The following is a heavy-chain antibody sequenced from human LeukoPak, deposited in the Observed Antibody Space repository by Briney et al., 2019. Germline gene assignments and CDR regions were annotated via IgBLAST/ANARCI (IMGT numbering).Heavy chain of an antibody. J-gene: IGHJ4*02. D-gene: IGHD3-22*01. CDR3: ARVLPHYYDSSGYYLGYYFDY. Sequence: ASVKVSCKASGYTFTSYYMHWVRQAPGQGLEWMGWINPNSGGTNYAQKFQGRVTMTRDTSISTAYMELSRLRSDDTAVYYCARVLPHYYDSSGYYLGYYFDYWGQGTLVTVSS. CDR2: INPNSGGT. CDR1: GYTFTSYY. V-gene: IGHV1-2*02.